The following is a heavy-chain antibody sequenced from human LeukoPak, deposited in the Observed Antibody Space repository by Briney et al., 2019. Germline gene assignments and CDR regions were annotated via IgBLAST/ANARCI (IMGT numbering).Heavy chain of an antibody. CDR3: ARHWHWYSSPGYFDY. J-gene: IGHJ4*02. CDR1: GGSFSGYY. Sequence: PSETLSLTCAVYGGSFSGYYWSWIRQPPGKGLEWIGEINHSGSTNYNPSLKSRVTISVDTSKNQFSLKLSSVTAADTAVYYCARHWHWYSSPGYFDYWGQGTLVTVSS. V-gene: IGHV4-34*01. CDR2: INHSGST. D-gene: IGHD6-13*01.